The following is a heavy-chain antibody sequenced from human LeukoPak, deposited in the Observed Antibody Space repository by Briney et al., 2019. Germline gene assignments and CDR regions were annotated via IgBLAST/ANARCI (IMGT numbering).Heavy chain of an antibody. Sequence: GGSLRLSCAASGFTVSSNYMSWVRQAPGKGLEWVSVIYSGGSTYYADSVKGRFTISRDNSKNTLYLQMNSLRAEDTAVYYCARVADTAMDIDYWGQGTLVTVSS. CDR2: IYSGGST. V-gene: IGHV3-53*01. J-gene: IGHJ4*02. CDR1: GFTVSSNY. CDR3: ARVADTAMDIDY. D-gene: IGHD5-18*01.